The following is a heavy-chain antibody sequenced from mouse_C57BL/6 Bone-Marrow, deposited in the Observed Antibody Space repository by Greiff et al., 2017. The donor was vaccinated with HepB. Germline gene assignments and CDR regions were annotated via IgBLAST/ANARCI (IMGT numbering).Heavy chain of an antibody. V-gene: IGHV5-16*01. CDR2: INYDGSST. CDR1: GFTFSDYY. CDR3: ASGSSYGWFAY. Sequence: EVKLMESEGGLVQPGSSMKLSCTASGFTFSDYYMAWVRQVPEKGLEWVANINYDGSSTYYLDSLKSRFIISRDNAKNILYLKMSSMKSEDTATYYCASGSSYGWFAYWGQGTLVTVSA. J-gene: IGHJ3*01. D-gene: IGHD1-1*01.